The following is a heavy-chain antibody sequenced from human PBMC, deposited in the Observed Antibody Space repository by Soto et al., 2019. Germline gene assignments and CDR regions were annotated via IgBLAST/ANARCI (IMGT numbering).Heavy chain of an antibody. CDR1: GFTFSNYA. J-gene: IGHJ4*02. D-gene: IGHD3-16*01. V-gene: IGHV3-23*01. CDR2: ISGSGGRS. Sequence: EVQLLDSGGGLVQPGGSLRLSCAASGFTFSNYAMTWVRQGPGKGLEWVSGISGSGGRSYYADSVKGRFTISRDNSKSTLYLQVNILRAQDTAVYYCAKAYFVWSSEQPYYFDYWGQGTLVTVSS. CDR3: AKAYFVWSSEQPYYFDY.